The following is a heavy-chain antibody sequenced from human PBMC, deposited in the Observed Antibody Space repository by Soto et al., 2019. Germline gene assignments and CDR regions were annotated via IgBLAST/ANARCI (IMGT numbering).Heavy chain of an antibody. V-gene: IGHV3-53*01. CDR3: ATHLWDV. CDR2: IYSDGNK. J-gene: IGHJ6*02. Sequence: ELQLVESGGGSIQPGGSLRLSCAASGFTVGSIYMSWVRQAPGKGLEWVSVIYSDGNKYYSASVKSRFTISRDNSKSTVYRQMDSLTVEDPPGYYWATHLWDVWGQRTTVTVSS. D-gene: IGHD2-2*01. CDR1: GFTVGSIY.